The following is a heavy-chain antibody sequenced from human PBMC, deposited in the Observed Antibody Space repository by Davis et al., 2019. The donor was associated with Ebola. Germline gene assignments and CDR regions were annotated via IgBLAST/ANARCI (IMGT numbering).Heavy chain of an antibody. CDR1: GYTFTGYY. V-gene: IGHV1-2*04. CDR3: AVRYDFWSGYSNWFDP. CDR2: INPNSGGT. D-gene: IGHD3-3*01. J-gene: IGHJ5*02. Sequence: ASVKVSCKASGYTFTGYYMHWVRQAPGQGLEWMGWINPNSGGTNYAQKFQGWVTMTRDTSISTAYMELSRLRSDDTAVYYCAVRYDFWSGYSNWFDPWGQGTLVTVSS.